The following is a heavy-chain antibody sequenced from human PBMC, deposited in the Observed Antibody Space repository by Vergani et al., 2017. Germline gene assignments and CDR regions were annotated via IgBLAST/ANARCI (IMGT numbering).Heavy chain of an antibody. D-gene: IGHD4-17*01. CDR3: ARVGKFYGDYQKPFDY. V-gene: IGHV1-69*13. CDR1: GGTFSSYA. J-gene: IGHJ4*02. Sequence: QVHLVQSGTEVKKPGSSVKVSCKASGGTFSSYAISWVRQAPGQGLEWMGGIIPIFGTANYAQKFQGRVTITADESTSTAYMELSSLRSEDTAVYYCARVGKFYGDYQKPFDYWGQGTLVTVSS. CDR2: IIPIFGTA.